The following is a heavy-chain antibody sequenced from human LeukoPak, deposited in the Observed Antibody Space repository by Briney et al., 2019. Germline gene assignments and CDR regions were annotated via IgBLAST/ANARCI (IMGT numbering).Heavy chain of an antibody. CDR3: ARDHYYDSGGYYYSKWNFDY. Sequence: ASVKVSCKVSGYTLTELSMHWVRQAPGKGLEWMGGFDPEDGETIYAQKFQGRVTMTEDTSTDTAYMELSSLRSDDTAVYYCARDHYYDSGGYYYSKWNFDYWGQGTLVTVSS. D-gene: IGHD3-22*01. CDR2: FDPEDGET. J-gene: IGHJ4*02. CDR1: GYTLTELS. V-gene: IGHV1-24*01.